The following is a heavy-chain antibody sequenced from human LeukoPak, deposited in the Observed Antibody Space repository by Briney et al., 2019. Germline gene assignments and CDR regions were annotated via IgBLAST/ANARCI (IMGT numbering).Heavy chain of an antibody. J-gene: IGHJ4*02. V-gene: IGHV1-69*13. CDR3: ARASDYDFWSGYFDY. CDR1: GGTFSSYA. D-gene: IGHD3-3*01. CDR2: IIPIFGTA. Sequence: ASVKVSCKASGGTFSSYAISCVRQAPGQGLEWMGGIIPIFGTANYAQRFQGRVTITADESTSTAYMELSSLRSEDTAVYYCARASDYDFWSGYFDYWGQGTLVTVSS.